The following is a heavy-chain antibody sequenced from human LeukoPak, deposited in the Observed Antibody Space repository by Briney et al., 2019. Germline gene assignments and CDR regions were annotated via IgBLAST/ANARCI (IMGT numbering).Heavy chain of an antibody. D-gene: IGHD2-21*01. Sequence: GGSLRLSCTGYGFIFGDHAMSWVRQAPGKGLEWVSYISSSGSTIYYADSVKGRFTISRDNAKNSLYLQMNSLRAEDTAVYYCARDLAVIHFDYWGQGTLVTVSS. V-gene: IGHV3-48*03. J-gene: IGHJ4*02. CDR2: ISSSGSTI. CDR3: ARDLAVIHFDY. CDR1: GFIFGDHA.